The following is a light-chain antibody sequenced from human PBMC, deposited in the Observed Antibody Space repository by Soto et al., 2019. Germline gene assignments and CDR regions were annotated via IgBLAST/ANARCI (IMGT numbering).Light chain of an antibody. V-gene: IGLV2-11*01. CDR2: EVN. J-gene: IGLJ2*01. CDR1: SSDVGGFNR. CDR3: SSYGGNYNVV. Sequence: QSVLTQPRSVSGSLGQSVTISCTGSSSDVGGFNRVSWYQQPPRTAPKLMIYEVNNRPSGVPDRFSGSKSGNMASLTISGLQGEDEATYYCSSYGGNYNVVFGGGTELTVL.